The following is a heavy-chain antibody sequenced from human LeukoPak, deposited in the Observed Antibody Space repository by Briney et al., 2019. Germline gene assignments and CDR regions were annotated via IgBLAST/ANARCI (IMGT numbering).Heavy chain of an antibody. J-gene: IGHJ2*01. V-gene: IGHV3-30*02. CDR3: ARDRAFTMVRGVGPDL. Sequence: GGSLRLSCAASGFTFSSYGMHWVRQAPGKGLEWVAIIWYDGSNKYYADSVKGRFTISRDNSKNTLYLQMNSLRAEDTGVYYCARDRAFTMVRGVGPDLWGRGTLVTVSS. CDR1: GFTFSSYG. D-gene: IGHD3-10*01. CDR2: IWYDGSNK.